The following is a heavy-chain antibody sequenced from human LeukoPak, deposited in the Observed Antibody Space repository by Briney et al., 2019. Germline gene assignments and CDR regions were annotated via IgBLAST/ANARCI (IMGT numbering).Heavy chain of an antibody. V-gene: IGHV1-2*02. Sequence: ASVKVSCKASGYTFTGYYMHWVRQAPGQGLEWMGWINPNSGGTNYAQKFQGRVTMTRDTSISTAYMELSRLRSDDTAVYYCASRIYYGSGSSNWFDPWGQGTLVTVSS. D-gene: IGHD3-10*01. CDR3: ASRIYYGSGSSNWFDP. J-gene: IGHJ5*02. CDR1: GYTFTGYY. CDR2: INPNSGGT.